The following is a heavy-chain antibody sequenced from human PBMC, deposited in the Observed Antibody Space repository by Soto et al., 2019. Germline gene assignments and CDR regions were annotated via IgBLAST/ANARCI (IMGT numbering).Heavy chain of an antibody. CDR2: ISAYNGNT. J-gene: IGHJ6*02. CDR1: GYTFTSYG. Sequence: QVRLVQSGAEVKKPGASVKVSCKASGYTFTSYGISWVRQAPGQGLEWMGWISAYNGNTNYAQKLQGRVTMTTDTSTSTPYMELRSLRSDDTAVYYGARDRGPDYIGMDVWGQGTTVTVS. CDR3: ARDRGPDYIGMDV. D-gene: IGHD4-17*01. V-gene: IGHV1-18*01.